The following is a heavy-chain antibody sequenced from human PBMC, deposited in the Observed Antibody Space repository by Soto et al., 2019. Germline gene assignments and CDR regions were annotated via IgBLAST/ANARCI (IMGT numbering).Heavy chain of an antibody. Sequence: QVQLQESGPGLVKPSQTLSLTCTVSGGSISSGGYYWSWIRQHPGKGLEWIGYIYYSGSTYYNPSLKSRVTISVDTSKNQFSMKLSSVTAADTAVYYCARGKGYCSSTSCYDFWYFDLWGRGTLVTVSS. D-gene: IGHD2-2*01. CDR1: GGSISSGGYY. J-gene: IGHJ2*01. V-gene: IGHV4-31*03. CDR2: IYYSGST. CDR3: ARGKGYCSSTSCYDFWYFDL.